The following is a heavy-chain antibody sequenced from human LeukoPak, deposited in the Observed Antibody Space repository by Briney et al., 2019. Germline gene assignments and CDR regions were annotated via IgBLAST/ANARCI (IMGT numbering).Heavy chain of an antibody. V-gene: IGHV4-59*01. CDR2: IYYTGST. Sequence: SETLSLTCTVSGGSINNYYWSWVRQPPGAGLEWLAYIYYTGSTNYNPSLKSRVTISVDTSKNHFSLKLTSVTAADTAVYYCANYYDFWSGYYNWGQGTLVTVSS. CDR1: GGSINNYY. CDR3: ANYYDFWSGYYN. D-gene: IGHD3-3*01. J-gene: IGHJ4*02.